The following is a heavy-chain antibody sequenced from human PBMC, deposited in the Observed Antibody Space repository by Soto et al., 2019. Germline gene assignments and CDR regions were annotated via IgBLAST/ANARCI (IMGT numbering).Heavy chain of an antibody. CDR2: ISRSSDYI. Sequence: GGSLRLSCAASGFTFSTYTMNWVRQAPGKGLEWVSSISRSSDYIHYADSVKGRFTISRDNARNSLYLQMNSLRVEDTAMYHCARGGVSGGTETFDYWGQGARVTVSS. J-gene: IGHJ4*02. CDR3: ARGGVSGGTETFDY. D-gene: IGHD2-15*01. V-gene: IGHV3-21*01. CDR1: GFTFSTYT.